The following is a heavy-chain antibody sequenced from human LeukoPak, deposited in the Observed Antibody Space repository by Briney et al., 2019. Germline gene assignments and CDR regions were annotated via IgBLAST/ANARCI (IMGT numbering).Heavy chain of an antibody. D-gene: IGHD2-8*01. CDR1: GYTFTYRY. CDR3: VALMRRDAFDI. J-gene: IGHJ3*02. CDR2: ITPFNGNT. Sequence: SVKVSCKASGYTFTYRYLHWVRQAPGQALEWMGWITPFNGNTNYAQKFQDRVTITRDRSMSTAYMELSSPRSEDTAMYYCVALMRRDAFDIWGQGTMVTVSS. V-gene: IGHV1-45*02.